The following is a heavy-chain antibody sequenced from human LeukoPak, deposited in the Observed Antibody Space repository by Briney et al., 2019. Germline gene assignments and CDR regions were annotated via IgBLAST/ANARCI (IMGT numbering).Heavy chain of an antibody. V-gene: IGHV3-23*01. Sequence: PGGSLRLSCAASGFTFRYYAISWVRRAPGKGLEWVSAISAGGGDTYYADSVKGRFTISRDNSKNTRYLQMNSLRVEDTAIYYCAKSDYYDSSGHPSSFDYWGQGTLVTVSS. CDR3: AKSDYYDSSGHPSSFDY. J-gene: IGHJ4*02. CDR2: ISAGGGDT. D-gene: IGHD3-22*01. CDR1: GFTFRYYA.